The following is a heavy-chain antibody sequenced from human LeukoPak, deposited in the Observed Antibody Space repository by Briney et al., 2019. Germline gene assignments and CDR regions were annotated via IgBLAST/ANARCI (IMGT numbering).Heavy chain of an antibody. J-gene: IGHJ4*02. CDR1: GFTFSSHA. CDR3: AKGITYYYDSSGFYFDY. V-gene: IGHV3-23*01. Sequence: GGSLRLSCAASGFTFSSHAMSWVRQAPGKGLEWVSAISGSGGSTYYADSVKGRFTISRDNSKNTLYLQMNSLRAEDTAVYYCAKGITYYYDSSGFYFDYWGQGTLVTVSS. D-gene: IGHD3-22*01. CDR2: ISGSGGST.